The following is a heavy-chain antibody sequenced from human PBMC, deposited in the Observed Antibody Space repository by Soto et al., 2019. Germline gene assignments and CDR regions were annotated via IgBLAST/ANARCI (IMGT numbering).Heavy chain of an antibody. D-gene: IGHD3-10*01. CDR1: GFTFSSYA. CDR3: ANFYGSGSYYND. CDR2: ISGSGGST. V-gene: IGHV3-23*01. Sequence: EVQLLESGGGLVQPGGSLRLSCAASGFTFSSYAMSWVRQAPGKGLEWVSAISGSGGSTYYADSVKGRFTISRDNSKNTLYLQMHSLRAEDTAVYYCANFYGSGSYYNDWGQGTLVTVSS. J-gene: IGHJ4*02.